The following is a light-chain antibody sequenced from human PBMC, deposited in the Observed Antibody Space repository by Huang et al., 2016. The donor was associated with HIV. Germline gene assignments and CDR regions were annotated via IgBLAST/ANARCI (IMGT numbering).Light chain of an antibody. V-gene: IGKV3-11*01. Sequence: EVVLTQSPATLSLSPGERATLSCRASQSVTNYLAWYQQKPRQPPRLLIYDASNRATGGPARFSGSGSGTDFTLTISSLEPEDFAVYYCQQRGNWPPVTFGGGTKVEIK. J-gene: IGKJ4*01. CDR3: QQRGNWPPVT. CDR2: DAS. CDR1: QSVTNY.